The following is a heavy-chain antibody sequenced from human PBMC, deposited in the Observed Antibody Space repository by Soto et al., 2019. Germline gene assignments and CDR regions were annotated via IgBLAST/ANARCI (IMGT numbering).Heavy chain of an antibody. J-gene: IGHJ4*02. Sequence: PGESLKISCKGSGYSFTSYWIGWVRQMPGKGLEWMGIIYPGDSDTRYSPSFQGQVTMSADKSISTAYLQWNSLKASDTATYYCVRSDSSGWYIFDYWGQGIXVTVSS. CDR3: VRSDSSGWYIFDY. V-gene: IGHV5-51*01. D-gene: IGHD6-19*01. CDR1: GYSFTSYW. CDR2: IYPGDSDT.